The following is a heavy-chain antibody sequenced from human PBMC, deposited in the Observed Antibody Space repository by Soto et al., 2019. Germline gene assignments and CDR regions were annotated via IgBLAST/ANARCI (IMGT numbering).Heavy chain of an antibody. CDR1: GYTFTRYY. D-gene: IGHD3-22*01. Sequence: ASVKVSCKASGYTFTRYYMHWVRQAPGQGLEWMGIINPSGGSTSYAQKFQGRVTMTRDTRTVYMELNSLRSEDTAVYYCASSHYESSGYSGFDPWGQGTLVTVSS. J-gene: IGHJ5*02. V-gene: IGHV1-46*01. CDR3: ASSHYESSGYSGFDP. CDR2: INPSGGST.